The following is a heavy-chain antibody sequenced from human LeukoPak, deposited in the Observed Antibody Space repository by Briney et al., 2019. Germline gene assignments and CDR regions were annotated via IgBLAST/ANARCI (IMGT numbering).Heavy chain of an antibody. V-gene: IGHV1-69*06. CDR2: IIPMSGTV. CDR3: ARETGYAYGRAPLDY. J-gene: IGHJ4*02. Sequence: SVKVSCKTYGYTFSSYGISWVRQAPGQGLEWMGGIIPMSGTVNNAQKFQGRVTITADKSTGTAYMELSSLRSDDTAVYYCARETGYAYGRAPLDYWGQGTLVTVSS. CDR1: GYTFSSYG. D-gene: IGHD5-18*01.